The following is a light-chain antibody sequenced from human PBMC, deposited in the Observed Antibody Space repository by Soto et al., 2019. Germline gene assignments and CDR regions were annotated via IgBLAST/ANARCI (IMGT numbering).Light chain of an antibody. CDR1: QSLGNTY. Sequence: EIVLTQSPGTLSLSPGERATLSXRASQSLGNTYLAWYQRKPGQAPRLLIYDASSRATDIPDRFSGSGAGPDFTLTISRLEPEDSAVYYCQQYGTLITFGQGTRLEIK. V-gene: IGKV3-20*01. CDR2: DAS. CDR3: QQYGTLIT. J-gene: IGKJ5*01.